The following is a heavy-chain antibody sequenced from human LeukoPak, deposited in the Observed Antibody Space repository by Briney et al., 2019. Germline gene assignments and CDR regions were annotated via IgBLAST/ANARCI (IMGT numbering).Heavy chain of an antibody. V-gene: IGHV4-34*01. J-gene: IGHJ5*02. CDR2: INHSGST. CDR3: ARGLVATYRYNSFDP. CDR1: GGSFSGYY. Sequence: SETLSLTCAVYGGSFSGYYWSWIRQPPGNGLEWIGEINHSGSTNYNPSLKSRVTISVDTSKNQFSLKLSSVTAADTAVYYCARGLVATYRYNSFDPWGQGTLVTVSS. D-gene: IGHD5-12*01.